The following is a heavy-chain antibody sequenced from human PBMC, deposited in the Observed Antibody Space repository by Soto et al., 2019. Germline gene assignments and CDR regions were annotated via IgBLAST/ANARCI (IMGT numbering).Heavy chain of an antibody. Sequence: EVQLVESGGGLVQPGGSLRLSCAASGFTLRGHSMDWVRQAPGKGPVWVARITSDGSSMDYADSVKGRFTISRDNAKNTLYLQMTSLRAEDTALYYCARHADGSTSLWSQGTLVTVSS. J-gene: IGHJ4*02. CDR1: GFTLRGHS. CDR2: ITSDGSSM. D-gene: IGHD2-2*01. CDR3: ARHADGSTSL. V-gene: IGHV3-74*01.